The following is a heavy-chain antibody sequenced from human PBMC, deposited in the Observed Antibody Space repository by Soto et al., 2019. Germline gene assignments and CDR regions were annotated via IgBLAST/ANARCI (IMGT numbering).Heavy chain of an antibody. Sequence: GGSLRLSCAASGFPCSSYAMSWVRQAPGKGLEWVSGIGGSGGDKFYADSVKGRFTVSRDNAENTLSLELNSLRVEDTAIYYCARRSWRGRADYWGQGILVTVSS. CDR3: ARRSWRGRADY. CDR1: GFPCSSYA. V-gene: IGHV3-23*01. CDR2: IGGSGGDK. J-gene: IGHJ4*02. D-gene: IGHD3-3*01.